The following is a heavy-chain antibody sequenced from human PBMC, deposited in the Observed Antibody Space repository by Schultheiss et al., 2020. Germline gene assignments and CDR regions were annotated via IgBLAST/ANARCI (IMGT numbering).Heavy chain of an antibody. J-gene: IGHJ5*02. CDR1: GLTVSGNY. V-gene: IGHV3-53*01. Sequence: GGSLRLSCAASGLTVSGNYMSWVRQAPGKGLEWVSVIYSGGSTYYADSVKGRFTISRDNSKNTLYLQMNSLRAEDTAVYYCAKDGADYYDSSGYPNWFDPWGQGTLVTVSS. CDR2: IYSGGST. D-gene: IGHD3-22*01. CDR3: AKDGADYYDSSGYPNWFDP.